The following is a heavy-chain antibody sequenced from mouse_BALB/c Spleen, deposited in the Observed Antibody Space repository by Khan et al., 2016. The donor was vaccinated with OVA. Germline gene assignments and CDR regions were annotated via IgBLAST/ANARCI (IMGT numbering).Heavy chain of an antibody. Sequence: EVELVESGGGLVKPGGSLKLSCAASGFTFSSFAMSWVRQTPEKRLEWVASISSGGSTYYPDSVKGRFTISRDNARNILYLQMSSLRSEDTAMYYWERVYGSSGVDYWGQGTTLTVSS. CDR3: ERVYGSSGVDY. D-gene: IGHD1-1*01. V-gene: IGHV5-6-5*01. CDR1: GFTFSSFA. J-gene: IGHJ2*01. CDR2: ISSGGST.